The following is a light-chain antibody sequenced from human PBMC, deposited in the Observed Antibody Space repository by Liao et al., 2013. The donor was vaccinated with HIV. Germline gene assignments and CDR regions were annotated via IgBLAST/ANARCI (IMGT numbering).Light chain of an antibody. CDR2: QDT. CDR3: QAWDSSADVV. V-gene: IGLV3-1*01. Sequence: SYELTQSPSVSVSPGETATIPCSGNKLGDRDASWYQQKPGQSPILVIYQDTKRPSGIPERFSGSNSGNTATLTISETQPLDEADYFCQAWDSSADVVFGGGTKLTVL. J-gene: IGLJ2*01. CDR1: KLGDRD.